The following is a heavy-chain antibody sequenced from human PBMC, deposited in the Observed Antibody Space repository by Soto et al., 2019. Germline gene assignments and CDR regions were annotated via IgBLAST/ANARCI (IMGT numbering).Heavy chain of an antibody. V-gene: IGHV4-61*01. J-gene: IGHJ6*02. D-gene: IGHD3-22*01. CDR1: GGSVSSGSYY. Sequence: WETLSLTCTVSGGSVSSGSYYWSWIRQPPGKGLEWIGYIYYSGSTNYNPPLKSRVTISVDTSKNQFSLKLSSVTAADTAVYYCARDYYDMGYYYGMDVWGQGTTVTVSS. CDR3: ARDYYDMGYYYGMDV. CDR2: IYYSGST.